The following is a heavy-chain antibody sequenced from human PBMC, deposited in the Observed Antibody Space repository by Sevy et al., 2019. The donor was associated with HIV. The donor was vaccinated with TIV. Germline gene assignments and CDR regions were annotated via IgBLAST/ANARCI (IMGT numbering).Heavy chain of an antibody. CDR2: ISYEGSNE. Sequence: GGALRLSCAASTFTFCHYAMHWVRQAPGKGLQWVAGISYEGSNEYYTDSVKGRFTISRDNSKNTLNLQMNNLRVEDTALYYCARDWGTPPTAILYYFDFWGQGIPVTVSS. D-gene: IGHD3-16*01. J-gene: IGHJ4*02. CDR3: ARDWGTPPTAILYYFDF. CDR1: TFTFCHYA. V-gene: IGHV3-30*04.